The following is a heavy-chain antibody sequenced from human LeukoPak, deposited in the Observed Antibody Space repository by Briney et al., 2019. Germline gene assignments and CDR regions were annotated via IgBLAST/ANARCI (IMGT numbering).Heavy chain of an antibody. CDR3: ARAWLVVAATDWFDP. CDR1: GGSFSGYY. J-gene: IGHJ5*02. V-gene: IGHV4-34*01. D-gene: IGHD2-15*01. CDR2: INHSGST. Sequence: PSETLSLTCAVYGGSFSGYYWSWIRQPPGKGLEWIGEINHSGSTNYNPSLKSRVTISVDTSKNQFSLKLSSVTAADTAVYYCARAWLVVAATDWFDPWGQGTLVTVSS.